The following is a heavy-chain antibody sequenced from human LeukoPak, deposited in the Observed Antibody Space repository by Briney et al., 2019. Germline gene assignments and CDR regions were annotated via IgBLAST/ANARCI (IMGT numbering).Heavy chain of an antibody. V-gene: IGHV4-59*12. CDR1: GGSITTYY. D-gene: IGHD4-17*01. J-gene: IGHJ1*01. CDR3: ARGHSPVTTKVSYFQH. Sequence: SETLSLTCTVSGGSITTYYWTWIRQPPGKGLEWIGYINYSGSTNYNPSLKSRVTISVDTSKNQFSLKLSSVTAADTAVYYCARGHSPVTTKVSYFQHWGQGTLVTVSS. CDR2: INYSGST.